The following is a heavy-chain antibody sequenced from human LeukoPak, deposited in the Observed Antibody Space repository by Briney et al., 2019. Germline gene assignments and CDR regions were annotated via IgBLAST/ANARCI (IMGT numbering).Heavy chain of an antibody. CDR1: GGSINSYY. D-gene: IGHD5-24*01. CDR2: IYISESP. Sequence: SETLSLTCAVSGGSINSYYWSWIRQPPGKGLEWIGYIYISESPNYNPSLKSRVTMSVDTSKNQFSLKLRSVTAADTAVYYCARGSMAWFDPWGQGTLVTVSS. V-gene: IGHV4-4*09. J-gene: IGHJ5*02. CDR3: ARGSMAWFDP.